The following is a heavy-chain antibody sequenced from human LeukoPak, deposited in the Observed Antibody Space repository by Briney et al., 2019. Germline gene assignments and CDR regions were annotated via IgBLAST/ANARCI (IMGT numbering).Heavy chain of an antibody. CDR1: GYTFTSYG. Sequence: SVNVPCKASGYTFTSYGISWVRQAPGQGLEWMGWIIPILGIANYAQKFQGRVTITADKSTSTAYMGLSSVRSEDTAVYYCARGTVVVPADYWGQGTLVTVSS. D-gene: IGHD2-2*01. CDR2: IIPILGIA. CDR3: ARGTVVVPADY. J-gene: IGHJ4*02. V-gene: IGHV1-69*10.